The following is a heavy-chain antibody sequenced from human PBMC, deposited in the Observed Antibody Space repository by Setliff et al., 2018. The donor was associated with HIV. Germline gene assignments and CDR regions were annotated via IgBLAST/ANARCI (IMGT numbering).Heavy chain of an antibody. CDR2: ITSSGSTI. CDR3: AKELAASGLGYFDS. Sequence: LRLSCAASGFTFSDYYMSWIRQAPGKGLEWVSYITSSGSTIYYADSVKGRFTISRDNSKNTLYLQMNSLRAEDTAEYYCAKELAASGLGYFDSWGRGILVTVSS. J-gene: IGHJ4*02. V-gene: IGHV3-11*01. CDR1: GFTFSDYY. D-gene: IGHD3-22*01.